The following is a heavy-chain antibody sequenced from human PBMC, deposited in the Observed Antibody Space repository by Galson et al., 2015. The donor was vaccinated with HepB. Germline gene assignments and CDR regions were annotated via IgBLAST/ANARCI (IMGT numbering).Heavy chain of an antibody. CDR1: GGTFSSYA. CDR2: IIPIFGTA. J-gene: IGHJ2*01. D-gene: IGHD4-17*01. Sequence: SVKVSCKASGGTFSSYAISWVRQAPGQGLEWMGGIIPIFGTANYAQKFQGRVTITADESTSTAYMELSSLRSEDTAVYYCASQEDYGEMRVVGYFDLWGRGTLVTVSS. CDR3: ASQEDYGEMRVVGYFDL. V-gene: IGHV1-69*13.